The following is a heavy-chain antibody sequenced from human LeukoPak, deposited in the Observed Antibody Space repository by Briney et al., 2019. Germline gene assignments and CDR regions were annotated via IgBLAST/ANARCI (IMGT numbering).Heavy chain of an antibody. J-gene: IGHJ4*02. Sequence: GGSLRLSCAASKFTVSSKYMSWVRQAPGKGLEWVSVIYSGGSTHYADSVKGRFTISRDNSKNTLYLQMNSLRAEDTAVYHCASLYYGGNNFDYWGQGTLVTVSS. V-gene: IGHV3-66*01. CDR1: KFTVSSKY. D-gene: IGHD4-23*01. CDR2: IYSGGST. CDR3: ASLYYGGNNFDY.